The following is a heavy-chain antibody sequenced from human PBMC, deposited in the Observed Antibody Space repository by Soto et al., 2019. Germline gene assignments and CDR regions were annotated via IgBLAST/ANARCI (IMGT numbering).Heavy chain of an antibody. CDR1: VFTFSSYG. V-gene: IGHV3-30*18. D-gene: IGHD3-10*01. J-gene: IGHJ4*02. CDR3: AKDRGSYGSGSLDY. Sequence: GGSLRLSCAASVFTFSSYGMHWVRQAPGKGLEWVAVISYDGSNKYYADSVKGRFTISRDNSKNTLYLQMNSLRAEDTAVYYCAKDRGSYGSGSLDYWGQGTLVTVSS. CDR2: ISYDGSNK.